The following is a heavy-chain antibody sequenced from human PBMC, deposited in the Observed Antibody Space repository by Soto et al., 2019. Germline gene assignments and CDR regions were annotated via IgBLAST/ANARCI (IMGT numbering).Heavy chain of an antibody. V-gene: IGHV3-30*18. CDR1: GFTFSSFG. CDR2: ISYDGINK. D-gene: IGHD3-10*01. J-gene: IGHJ5*02. Sequence: GGSLRLSCAASGFTFSSFGMHWVRQAPGKGLEWVAVISYDGINKYCADSVKGRFTISRDNFKNTMYLQMNSLRDEDTAVYYCAKDPDDYGSGSYPFSWGQGTLVTVSS. CDR3: AKDPDDYGSGSYPFS.